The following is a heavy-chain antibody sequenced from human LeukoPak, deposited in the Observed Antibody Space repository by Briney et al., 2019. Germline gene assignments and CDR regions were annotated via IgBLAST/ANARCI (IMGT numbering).Heavy chain of an antibody. CDR1: GGSISSYY. CDR2: ISYSGST. D-gene: IGHD2-8*02. V-gene: IGHV4-59*08. J-gene: IGHJ4*02. Sequence: PSETLSLTCTVSGGSISSYYWSWIRQPPGKGLEWIGYISYSGSTNYNPSLKSRVTISLDTSKNQFSLKLSSATAADTAVYYCAGHHPRNTVDFWGQGTLVTVSS. CDR3: AGHHPRNTVDF.